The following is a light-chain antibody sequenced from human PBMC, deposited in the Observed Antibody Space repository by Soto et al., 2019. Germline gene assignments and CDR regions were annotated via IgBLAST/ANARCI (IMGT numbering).Light chain of an antibody. CDR2: GAS. CDR1: HHVATN. V-gene: IGKV3-15*01. CDR3: QQYTARPPWT. Sequence: EIVMTQSPVTLSVSPGERATLSCRASHHVATNLAGYQQKPGQAPRLLIYGASTRATGISARYSGSGSGTECTLANSSLQSDDFAVYYGQQYTARPPWTFGQGTKV. J-gene: IGKJ1*01.